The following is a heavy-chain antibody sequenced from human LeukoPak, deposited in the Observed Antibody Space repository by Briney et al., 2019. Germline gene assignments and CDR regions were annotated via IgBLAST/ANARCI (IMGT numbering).Heavy chain of an antibody. CDR1: GFTFSSYG. CDR3: AKDLRTMIVVVGMDV. J-gene: IGHJ6*02. V-gene: IGHV3-30*18. D-gene: IGHD3-22*01. CDR2: ISYDGSNK. Sequence: GGSLRLSCAASGFTFSSYGMHWVRQAPGKGLEWVAVISYDGSNKYYADSVKGRFTISRDNSKNTLYLQMNSLRAEDTAVYYCAKDLRTMIVVVGMDVWGQGTTVTVS.